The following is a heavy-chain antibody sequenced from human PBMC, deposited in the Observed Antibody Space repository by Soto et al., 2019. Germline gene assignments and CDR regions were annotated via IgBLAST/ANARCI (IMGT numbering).Heavy chain of an antibody. CDR3: ARVNPLTRYYYYGMDV. Sequence: GGSLRLSCAASGFTFSSYGMHWVRQAPGKGLEWVAVIWYDGSNKYYADSVKGRFTISRDNSKSTLYLQMNSLRAEDTAVYYCARVNPLTRYYYYGMDVWGQGTTVTVSS. CDR1: GFTFSSYG. J-gene: IGHJ6*02. CDR2: IWYDGSNK. D-gene: IGHD1-1*01. V-gene: IGHV3-33*01.